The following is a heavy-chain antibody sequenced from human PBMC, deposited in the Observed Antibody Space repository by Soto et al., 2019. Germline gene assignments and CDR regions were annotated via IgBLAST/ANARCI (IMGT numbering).Heavy chain of an antibody. CDR1: GDTFNSYG. J-gene: IGHJ3*01. V-gene: IGHV1-69*01. Sequence: QVQLVQSGPELKKPGSSVKVSCKAPGDTFNSYGISWVRQAPGQGLEWMGGIVPMFGTTNLALKFEDRVTITADELTTTVYMEIRGLTSADTAVYYCARELADVQLWDAFDVWGHGTRVTVSS. D-gene: IGHD5-18*01. CDR2: IVPMFGTT. CDR3: ARELADVQLWDAFDV.